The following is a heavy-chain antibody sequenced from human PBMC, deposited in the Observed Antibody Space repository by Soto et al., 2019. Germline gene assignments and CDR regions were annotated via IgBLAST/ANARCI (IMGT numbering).Heavy chain of an antibody. CDR3: VRDGTKTLRDWFDP. J-gene: IGHJ5*02. D-gene: IGHD3-16*01. CDR2: IYATGAT. CDR1: GASISGYY. V-gene: IGHV4-4*07. Sequence: SETLSLTCTASGASISGYYWSWIRKSAGKGLEWIGRIYATGATDYNPSLKSRVMMSVDTSKKQLSLKLRSVTAADTAVYYCVRDGTKTLRDWFDPWGQGISVTVSS.